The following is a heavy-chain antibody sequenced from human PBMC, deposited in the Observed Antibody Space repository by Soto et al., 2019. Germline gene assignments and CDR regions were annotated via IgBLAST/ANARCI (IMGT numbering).Heavy chain of an antibody. D-gene: IGHD3-22*01. Sequence: SETLSLTCTVSGGSISSGAYYWSWIRQHPGKGLEWIGYIYYSGSTYSNPSLKSRVAISVDKSKNQFSLKLSSVTAADTAVYFCARTGKFYYYDMSGLPFDPWGPGVLVTAPQ. J-gene: IGHJ5*02. CDR1: GGSISSGAYY. V-gene: IGHV4-31*03. CDR3: ARTGKFYYYDMSGLPFDP. CDR2: IYYSGST.